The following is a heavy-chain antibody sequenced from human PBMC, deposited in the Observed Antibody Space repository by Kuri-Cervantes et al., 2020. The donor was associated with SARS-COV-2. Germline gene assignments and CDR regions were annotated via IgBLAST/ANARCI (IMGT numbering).Heavy chain of an antibody. D-gene: IGHD5-18*01. V-gene: IGHV4-4*07. CDR2: IYTSGST. CDR3: ARDYSNYFGY. Sequence: GSLRLSCTVSGGSISSYYWSWIRQPAGKGLEWIGRIYTSGSTNYNPSLKSRVTISVDTSKNQSSLKLSSVTAADTAVYFCARDYSNYFGYWGQGTLVTVSS. J-gene: IGHJ4*02. CDR1: GGSISSYY.